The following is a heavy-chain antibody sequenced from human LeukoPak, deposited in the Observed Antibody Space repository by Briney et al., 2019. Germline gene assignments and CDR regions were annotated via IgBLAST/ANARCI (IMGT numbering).Heavy chain of an antibody. CDR2: IYYSGST. CDR1: GGSISSYY. V-gene: IGHV4-59*01. Sequence: SETLSLTCTVSGGSISSYYWNWIRQPPGKGLEWIGYIYYSGSTVYNPPLKSRVIMSVETSKNQFSLKLTSVTAADTAVYYCARGTSNGHWKFDYWGQGSLVTVSS. CDR3: ARGTSNGHWKFDY. J-gene: IGHJ4*02. D-gene: IGHD1-1*01.